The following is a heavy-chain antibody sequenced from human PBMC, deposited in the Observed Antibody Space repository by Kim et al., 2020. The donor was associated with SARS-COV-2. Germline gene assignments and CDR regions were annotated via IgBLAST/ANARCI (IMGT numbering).Heavy chain of an antibody. V-gene: IGHV3-11*01. CDR3: ARDFFPDDYGDYGLLSVGMDV. Sequence: GGSLRLSCAASGFTFSDYYMSWIRQAPGKGLEWVSYISSSGSTIYYADSVKGRFTISRDNAKNSLYLQMNSLRAEDTAVYYCARDFFPDDYGDYGLLSVGMDVWGQGTTVTVSS. CDR1: GFTFSDYY. J-gene: IGHJ6*02. D-gene: IGHD4-17*01. CDR2: ISSSGSTI.